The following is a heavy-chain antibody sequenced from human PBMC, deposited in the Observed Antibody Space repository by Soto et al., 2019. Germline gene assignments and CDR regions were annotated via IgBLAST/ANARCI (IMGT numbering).Heavy chain of an antibody. J-gene: IGHJ5*02. CDR3: AREIVTAGGNNYFDP. V-gene: IGHV4-4*02. CDR1: GGTVASSHW. D-gene: IGHD2-21*02. CDR2: VYHTGDT. Sequence: SETLSLTCGVSGGTVASSHWWSWVRQSPGGGLEWIGNVYHTGDTNLNPSLQSRVTISVDKSNSQFSLRLNSLTAADTAVYFCAREIVTAGGNNYFDPWGPGTLVTVSS.